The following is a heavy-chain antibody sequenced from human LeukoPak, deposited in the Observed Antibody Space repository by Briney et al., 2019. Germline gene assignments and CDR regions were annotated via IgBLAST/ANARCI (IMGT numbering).Heavy chain of an antibody. CDR2: ISYDGGNK. CDR1: GFTFSNYG. D-gene: IGHD3-3*01. J-gene: IGHJ6*02. Sequence: RGGSLRLSCAASGFTFSNYGMHRVRQAPGKGPEWVAVISYDGGNKYYADSVKGRFTISRDNSKNTLYLQMNSLRSDDTAVYYCAKDYYDFWSGGYYYYYGMDVWGQGTTVTVSS. CDR3: AKDYYDFWSGGYYYYYGMDV. V-gene: IGHV3-30*18.